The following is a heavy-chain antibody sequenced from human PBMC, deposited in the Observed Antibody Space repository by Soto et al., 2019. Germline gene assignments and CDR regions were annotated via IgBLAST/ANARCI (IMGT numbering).Heavy chain of an antibody. D-gene: IGHD1-26*01. CDR2: ISSSSSYI. V-gene: IGHV3-21*01. Sequence: EVQLVESGGGLVKPGGSLRLSCAASGFTFSSYSMTWVRQAPGKGLEWVSSISSSSSYIYYADSVKGRFTISRDNAKNSLYLQMNSLRAEDTAVYYCARGETVGATNLDYWGQGTLVTVSS. CDR3: ARGETVGATNLDY. CDR1: GFTFSSYS. J-gene: IGHJ4*02.